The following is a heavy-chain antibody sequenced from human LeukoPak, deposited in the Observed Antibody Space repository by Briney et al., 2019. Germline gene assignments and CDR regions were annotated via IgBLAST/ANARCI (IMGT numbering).Heavy chain of an antibody. D-gene: IGHD5-18*01. J-gene: IGHJ6*03. CDR2: INHSGST. Sequence: PGGSLRLSCAASGFTFSSYWMSWIRQPPGKGLEWIGEINHSGSTNYNPSLKSRVTISVDTSKNQFSLKLNSVTAADTAVYYCARKRGHTYAYNEYYYYMDVWGIGTTVTVSS. V-gene: IGHV4-34*01. CDR3: ARKRGHTYAYNEYYYYMDV. CDR1: GFTFSSYW.